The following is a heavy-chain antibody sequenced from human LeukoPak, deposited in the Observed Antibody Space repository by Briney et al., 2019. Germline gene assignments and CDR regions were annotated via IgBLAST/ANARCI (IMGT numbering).Heavy chain of an antibody. V-gene: IGHV3-7*01. CDR2: INQGGTVT. D-gene: IGHD1-26*01. J-gene: IGHJ4*02. CDR1: GFTFSPAW. Sequence: PGGSLRLSCTLSGFTFSPAWITWVRQAPGKGLEWLGNINQGGTVTNYVDSVKVRFSISRDNAKNTMYPQMSSLRVENTAVYYCARDHHFGALDFWGQGTLATVSS. CDR3: ARDHHFGALDF.